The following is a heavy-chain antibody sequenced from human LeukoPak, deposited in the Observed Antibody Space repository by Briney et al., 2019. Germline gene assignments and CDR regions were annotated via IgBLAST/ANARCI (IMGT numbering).Heavy chain of an antibody. CDR1: GFTFSNYA. CDR2: ISSGGTYE. CDR3: ARDSTYYYDSGSSGPHYFDN. Sequence: PGGSLRLSCAASGFTFSNYAMHWVRQAPGKGLDWLSFISSGGTYEYYADSVKGRFTISRDNSKNTLYLQLNSLRAEDTAVYYCARDSTYYYDSGSSGPHYFDNWGQGTLITVSS. V-gene: IGHV3-30*01. D-gene: IGHD3-10*01. J-gene: IGHJ4*02.